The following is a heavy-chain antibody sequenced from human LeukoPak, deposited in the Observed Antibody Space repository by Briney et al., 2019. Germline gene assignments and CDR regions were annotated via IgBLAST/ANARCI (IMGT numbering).Heavy chain of an antibody. V-gene: IGHV4-34*01. Sequence: SETLSLTCAVYGGSFSGYYWSWIRQPPGKGLEWIGEINHSGSTNYNPSLKSRVTISVDTSKNQFSQKLSSVTAADTAVYYCARGAGYCSSTSCLYYYYYYMDVWGKGTTVTVSS. D-gene: IGHD2-2*01. CDR3: ARGAGYCSSTSCLYYYYYYMDV. CDR2: INHSGST. J-gene: IGHJ6*03. CDR1: GGSFSGYY.